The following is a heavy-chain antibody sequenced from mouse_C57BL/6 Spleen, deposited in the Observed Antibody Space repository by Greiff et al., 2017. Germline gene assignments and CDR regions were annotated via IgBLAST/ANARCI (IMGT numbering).Heavy chain of an antibody. CDR1: GYTFTSSW. CDR2: IYPGSGST. V-gene: IGHV1-55*01. Sequence: QVQLQQPGAELVKPGASVKMSCKASGYTFTSSWITWVKQRPGQGLEWIGDIYPGSGSTNYNEKFKSKATLTVDTSSSTAYMQLSSLTSEDSAVYDCARGEYRSNIVDYWGQGTTLTVSS. D-gene: IGHD1-1*01. J-gene: IGHJ2*01. CDR3: ARGEYRSNIVDY.